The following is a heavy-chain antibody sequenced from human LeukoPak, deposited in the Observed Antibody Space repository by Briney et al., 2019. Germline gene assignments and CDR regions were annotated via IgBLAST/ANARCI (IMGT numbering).Heavy chain of an antibody. J-gene: IGHJ4*02. CDR3: ARGARGSGTASDY. CDR2: INSDGSST. Sequence: PGGSLRLSCAASGFTFSNYWMHWVRQAPGKGLVWVSRINSDGSSTNYADSVKGRFTISRDNAKNTLHLQMNSLRAEDTAVYYCARGARGSGTASDYWGQGTLVTASS. CDR1: GFTFSNYW. V-gene: IGHV3-74*01. D-gene: IGHD3-10*01.